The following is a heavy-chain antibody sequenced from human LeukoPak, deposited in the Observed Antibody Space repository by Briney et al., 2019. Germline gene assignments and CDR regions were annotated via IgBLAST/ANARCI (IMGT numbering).Heavy chain of an antibody. Sequence: GGSLRLSCAASGFTFSSYGMHWVRQAPGKGLEWVAVISYDGSNKYYADSVKGRFTISRDNSKNTLYLQMNSLRAEDTAVYYCAKADYGDYDPSFDYWGQGTLVTVSS. J-gene: IGHJ4*02. D-gene: IGHD4-17*01. CDR3: AKADYGDYDPSFDY. CDR2: ISYDGSNK. CDR1: GFTFSSYG. V-gene: IGHV3-30*18.